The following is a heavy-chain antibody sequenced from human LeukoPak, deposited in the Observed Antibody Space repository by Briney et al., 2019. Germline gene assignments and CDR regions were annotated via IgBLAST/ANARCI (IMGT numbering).Heavy chain of an antibody. CDR1: GFTFSSYW. Sequence: AGGSLRLSCAASGFTFSSYWMKWVRQAPGKGLEWVATIEEDGSEKYYVDSVKGRFTISRDNAKNSLYLQMNSLRAEDTAVYYCARQSRFGELSWGQGTLVTVSS. D-gene: IGHD3-10*01. CDR3: ARQSRFGELS. J-gene: IGHJ5*02. V-gene: IGHV3-7*03. CDR2: IEEDGSEK.